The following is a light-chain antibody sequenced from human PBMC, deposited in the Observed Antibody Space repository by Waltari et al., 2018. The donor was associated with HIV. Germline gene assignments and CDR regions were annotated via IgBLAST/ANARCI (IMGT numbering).Light chain of an antibody. CDR1: NIGSKS. J-gene: IGLJ3*02. V-gene: IGLV3-21*04. Sequence: SYVLTQPPSVSVAPGKTARITCGGNNIGSKSVHWYQQKPGQAPVLVIYYDSDRPSGIPERFSGSNSGNTATLTISRVEAGDEADYYCQVWDSSSDLSWVFGGGTK. CDR2: YDS. CDR3: QVWDSSSDLSWV.